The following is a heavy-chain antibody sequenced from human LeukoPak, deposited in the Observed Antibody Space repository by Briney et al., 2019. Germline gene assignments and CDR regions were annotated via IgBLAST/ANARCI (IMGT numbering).Heavy chain of an antibody. Sequence: PSETLSLTCAIYGGSFSYYYWSWIRQPPEKGLEWIVEVNRSGRTNYNQTIQSRVYISLDTSKNQYSPKLSCVTAADTAVYYCARGGFYCGDDCYVDYWGKGTLVTVSS. CDR2: VNRSGRT. CDR1: GGSFSYYY. CDR3: ARGGFYCGDDCYVDY. J-gene: IGHJ4*02. V-gene: IGHV4-34*01. D-gene: IGHD2-21*02.